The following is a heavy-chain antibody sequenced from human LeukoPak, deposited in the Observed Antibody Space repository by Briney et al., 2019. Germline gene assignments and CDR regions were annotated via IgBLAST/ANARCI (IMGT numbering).Heavy chain of an antibody. V-gene: IGHV3-11*01. Sequence: GGSLRLSCAASGFTFSDYYMSWIRQAPGKGLEWVSYISSSGSTIYYADSVKGRFTLSRDNAKNSLYLQMNSLRAEDTAVYYCARAKRGYCSGGSCYYFDFWGQGTLVTVSS. CDR2: ISSSGSTI. CDR3: ARAKRGYCSGGSCYYFDF. CDR1: GFTFSDYY. J-gene: IGHJ4*02. D-gene: IGHD2-15*01.